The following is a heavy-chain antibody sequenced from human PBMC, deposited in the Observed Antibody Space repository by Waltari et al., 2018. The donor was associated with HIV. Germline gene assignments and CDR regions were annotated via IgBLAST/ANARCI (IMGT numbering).Heavy chain of an antibody. Sequence: QVQLVQSGAEVKKHGASVKVSCKVSGYTLTELSMHWVRKATGKGLAGMGWFEPEDGETIYAPKFRGRVAMSGDKSIDTSYRVRGSLRCEGTAVCYCATGFYRPNGDYGGQVHYFDYWGQGTLVTVSS. J-gene: IGHJ4*02. CDR1: GYTLTELS. V-gene: IGHV1-24*01. D-gene: IGHD4-17*01. CDR2: FEPEDGET. CDR3: ATGFYRPNGDYGGQVHYFDY.